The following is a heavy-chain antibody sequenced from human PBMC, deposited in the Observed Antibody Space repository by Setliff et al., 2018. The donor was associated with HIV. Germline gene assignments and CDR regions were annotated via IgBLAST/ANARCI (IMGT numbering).Heavy chain of an antibody. J-gene: IGHJ4*02. CDR2: IGPYNDRT. V-gene: IGHV1-18*01. CDR3: ARVPRTGPLDY. CDR1: GYTFISYG. Sequence: ASVKVSCKTSGYTFISYGINWVRRAPGQGLEWMGWIGPYNDRTEYEQKFQGRVTMTTDTSTSTAYMDLRSLRADDTALYYCARVPRTGPLDYWGQGTLVTVSS.